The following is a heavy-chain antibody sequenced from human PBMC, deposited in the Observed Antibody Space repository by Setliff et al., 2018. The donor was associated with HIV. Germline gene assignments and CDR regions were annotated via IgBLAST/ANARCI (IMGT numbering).Heavy chain of an antibody. J-gene: IGHJ3*02. Sequence: KPSETLSLTCTVSGGFISSYYWSWIRQPPGKGLEWIGYVYGSGSTNYNPSLKSRVTISVDTSRNQFSLKVTSVTAADTAVYYCATRRDGYRDSFDIWGQGTVVTVSS. CDR2: VYGSGST. V-gene: IGHV4-59*01. CDR1: GGFISSYY. D-gene: IGHD2-21*01. CDR3: ATRRDGYRDSFDI.